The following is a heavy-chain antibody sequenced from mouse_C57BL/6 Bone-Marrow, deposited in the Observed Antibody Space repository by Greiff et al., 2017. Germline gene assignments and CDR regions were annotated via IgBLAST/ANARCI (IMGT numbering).Heavy chain of an antibody. Sequence: VQLQQSGAELVRPGASVKLSCTASGFNFKDYYMNWVKQRPEQGLEWIGWIDPENGDTDYASKFQGKATITADTSSNTAYLHLSSLTSEDTAVYYCTRGRRAWFAYWGQGTLVTVSA. CDR1: GFNFKDYY. J-gene: IGHJ3*01. D-gene: IGHD2-12*01. CDR3: TRGRRAWFAY. V-gene: IGHV14-4*01. CDR2: IDPENGDT.